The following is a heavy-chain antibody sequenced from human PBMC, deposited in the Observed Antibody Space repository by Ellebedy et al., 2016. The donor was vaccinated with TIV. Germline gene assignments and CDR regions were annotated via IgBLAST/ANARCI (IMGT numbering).Heavy chain of an antibody. CDR1: GYTFTSYD. J-gene: IGHJ4*02. CDR3: AKDGRITIFGVILETTFDY. Sequence: ASVKVSXXASGYTFTSYDINWVRQATGQGLEWMGWMNPNSGNTGYAQKFQGRVTMTRNTSISTAYMELSSLRSEDTAVYYCAKDGRITIFGVILETTFDYWGQGTLVTVSS. D-gene: IGHD3-3*01. CDR2: MNPNSGNT. V-gene: IGHV1-8*01.